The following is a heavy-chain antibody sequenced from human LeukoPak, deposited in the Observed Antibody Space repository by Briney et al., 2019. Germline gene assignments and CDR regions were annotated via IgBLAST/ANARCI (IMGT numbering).Heavy chain of an antibody. CDR3: ARDEDCSSASCNFAAGGNCIDP. D-gene: IGHD2-2*01. V-gene: IGHV3-21*01. CDR1: GFTLSIYS. Sequence: PGGSLRLSCVASGFTLSIYSMNWVRQAPGKGLEWVSSISSSSSYIHYADSVKGRFTISRDNAKNSLYLQMNSLRGEDTAVYYCARDEDCSSASCNFAAGGNCIDPWGQGNLVTVSS. J-gene: IGHJ5*02. CDR2: ISSSSSYI.